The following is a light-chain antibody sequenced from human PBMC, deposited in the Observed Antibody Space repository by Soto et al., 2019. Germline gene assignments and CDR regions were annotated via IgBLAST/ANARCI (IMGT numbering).Light chain of an antibody. Sequence: QSVLTQPPSASGTPGQRVTISCSGSSSNIGSNTVKWYQHLPGTVPKLLIYRNDQRPSGVSDRVSGSKSGTSASLAISGLQSEDEADYYCAAWHDSLNGWVFGGGTKVTVL. CDR1: SSNIGSNT. CDR2: RND. CDR3: AAWHDSLNGWV. V-gene: IGLV1-44*01. J-gene: IGLJ3*02.